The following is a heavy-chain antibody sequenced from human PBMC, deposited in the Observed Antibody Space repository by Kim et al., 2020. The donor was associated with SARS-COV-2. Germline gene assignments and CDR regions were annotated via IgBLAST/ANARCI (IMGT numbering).Heavy chain of an antibody. Sequence: KGRFTISRDNAKNSLYLQMNSLRAEDTAVYYCARDRIVVVPAATNWFDPWGQGTLVTVSS. J-gene: IGHJ5*02. V-gene: IGHV3-11*06. CDR3: ARDRIVVVPAATNWFDP. D-gene: IGHD2-2*01.